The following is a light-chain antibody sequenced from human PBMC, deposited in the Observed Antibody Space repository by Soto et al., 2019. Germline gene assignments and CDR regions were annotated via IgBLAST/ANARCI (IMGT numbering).Light chain of an antibody. CDR3: QQRTDRPRLYT. J-gene: IGKJ2*01. CDR1: QSVGTS. CDR2: DAS. V-gene: IGKV3-11*01. Sequence: DIVLTQSPATLSLSSGEGATLSCRASQSVGTSLGWYQQKPGQAPRLLIYDASNRATGVPVRFSGSGSGTDFTLTISSLEPEDFAVYYCQQRTDRPRLYTFGQGTQLEIK.